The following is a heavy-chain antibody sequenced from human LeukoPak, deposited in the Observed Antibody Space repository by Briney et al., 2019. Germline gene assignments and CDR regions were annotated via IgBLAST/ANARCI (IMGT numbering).Heavy chain of an antibody. CDR2: ISGSGGST. D-gene: IGHD3-9*01. J-gene: IGHJ4*02. CDR3: AKKIGEDFDWLLLSHFDY. CDR1: GFTFSSYA. Sequence: GGSLRLSCAASGFTFSSYAMSWVRQAPGKGLEWVSAISGSGGSTYYADSVKGRFTISRDNSKNTLYLQMNSLRAEDTAVYYCAKKIGEDFDWLLLSHFDYWGQGTLVTVSS. V-gene: IGHV3-23*01.